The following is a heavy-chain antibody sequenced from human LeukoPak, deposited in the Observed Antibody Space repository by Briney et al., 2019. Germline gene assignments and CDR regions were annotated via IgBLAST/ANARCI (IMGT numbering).Heavy chain of an antibody. D-gene: IGHD6-19*01. V-gene: IGHV4-4*07. CDR3: ARVPKGYSSGWYFDY. J-gene: IGHJ4*02. CDR2: IYTSGST. CDR1: GGSISSYY. Sequence: SETLSLTCTVSGGSISSYYWSWIRQPAGKGLEWIGRIYTSGSTNYNPSLKSRVTMSVDTSKNQFSLKLSSVTAADTAVYYCARVPKGYSSGWYFDYWGQGTLVTVSP.